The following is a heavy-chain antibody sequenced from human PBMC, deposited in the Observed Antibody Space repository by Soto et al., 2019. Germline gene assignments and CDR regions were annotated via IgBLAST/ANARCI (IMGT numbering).Heavy chain of an antibody. CDR3: ARDWELGY. D-gene: IGHD1-26*01. CDR1: GFSFSSYW. J-gene: IGHJ4*02. CDR2: IKPDGSDK. V-gene: IGHV3-7*01. Sequence: EVQLVESGGGLVQPGGSLRLSCAASGFSFSSYWMSWVRQAPGKGLEWVANIKPDGSDKYYVDSVKGRFTISRDNAKNSLYLQMNSLRAEDTSVYYCARDWELGYWGQGTLVTVSS.